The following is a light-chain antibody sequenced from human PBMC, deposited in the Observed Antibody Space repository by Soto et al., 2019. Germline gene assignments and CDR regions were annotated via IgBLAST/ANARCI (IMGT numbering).Light chain of an antibody. CDR3: HQYGTSYT. Sequence: VLTQSPASLSLSPGERAALSCRASQSVSSSHLVWYQQKPSQAPRLLIYGASTRATGIPDRFSGSGSGTDFTLTISRLEPEDFALYYCHQYGTSYTFGQGTKLEI. V-gene: IGKV3-20*01. CDR1: QSVSSSH. J-gene: IGKJ2*01. CDR2: GAS.